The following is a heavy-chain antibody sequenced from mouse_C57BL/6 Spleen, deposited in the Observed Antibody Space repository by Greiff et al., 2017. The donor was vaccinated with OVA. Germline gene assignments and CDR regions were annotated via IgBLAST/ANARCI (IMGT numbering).Heavy chain of an antibody. CDR2: INYDGSST. Sequence: EVKLMESEGGLVQPGSSMKLSCTASGFTFSDYYMAWVRQVPEKGLEWVANINYDGSSTYYLDSLKSRFIISRDNAKNILYLQMSSLKSEDTATYYCARGSSYYWYFDVWGTGTTVTVSS. CDR3: ARGSSYYWYFDV. CDR1: GFTFSDYY. J-gene: IGHJ1*03. D-gene: IGHD1-1*01. V-gene: IGHV5-16*01.